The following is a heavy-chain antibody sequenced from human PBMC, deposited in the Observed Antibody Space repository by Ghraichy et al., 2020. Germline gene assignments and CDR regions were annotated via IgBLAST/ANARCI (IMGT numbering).Heavy chain of an antibody. CDR3: AKEKYSSSWSDFDY. CDR2: ISYDGSAE. V-gene: IGHV3-30*09. CDR1: GFTFSSYA. J-gene: IGHJ4*02. D-gene: IGHD6-13*01. Sequence: LRLSCEATGFTFSSYAMHWVRQAPGKGLEWLAIISYDGSAESYADSVRGRFAISRDNSKNTVYLQVNRLRADDTAVYYCAKEKYSSSWSDFDYWGQGTLVTVSS.